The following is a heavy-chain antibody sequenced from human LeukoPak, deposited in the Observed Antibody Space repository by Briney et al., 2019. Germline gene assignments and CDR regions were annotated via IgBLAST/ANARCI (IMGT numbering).Heavy chain of an antibody. Sequence: HGESLKISCKGSGYSFTTYWIGWVRQMPGKGLEWMGIIYPGDSDTRYSPSFQGQVTTSADKSISTAYLQWSSLKASDTAMYYCARQPVTTTPYYFDYWGQGTLVTVSS. CDR1: GYSFTTYW. CDR2: IYPGDSDT. D-gene: IGHD4-17*01. V-gene: IGHV5-51*01. CDR3: ARQPVTTTPYYFDY. J-gene: IGHJ4*02.